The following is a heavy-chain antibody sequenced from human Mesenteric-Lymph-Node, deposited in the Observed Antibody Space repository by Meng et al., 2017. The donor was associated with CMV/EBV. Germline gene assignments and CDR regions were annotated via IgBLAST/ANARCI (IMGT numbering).Heavy chain of an antibody. CDR2: VIAILGIS. D-gene: IGHD3-10*01. J-gene: IGHJ5*02. CDR1: GGTFSSYT. Sequence: KVSCKTSGGTFSSYTINWVRQAPGQGLEWMGRVIAILGISNYAQKFQGRVTITADKSTSTAYMELSTLRSEDTAIYYCTRGRGSTHKGNWFDPWGQGTLVTVSS. CDR3: TRGRGSTHKGNWFDP. V-gene: IGHV1-69*02.